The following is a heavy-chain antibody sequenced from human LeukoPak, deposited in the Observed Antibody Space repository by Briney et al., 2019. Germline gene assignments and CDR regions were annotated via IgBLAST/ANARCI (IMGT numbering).Heavy chain of an antibody. J-gene: IGHJ3*02. CDR1: GYTFSSYG. V-gene: IGHV1-18*01. Sequence: ASVKVSCKASGYTFSSYGISWVRQAPGQGLEWMGWISGYNAITETAQKVQGRLTLTTDTSTSTAYMELRTLRSDDTAVYYCAREEAYIDRPQASDIWGQGTMVTVS. CDR3: AREEAYIDRPQASDI. CDR2: ISGYNAIT. D-gene: IGHD3-9*01.